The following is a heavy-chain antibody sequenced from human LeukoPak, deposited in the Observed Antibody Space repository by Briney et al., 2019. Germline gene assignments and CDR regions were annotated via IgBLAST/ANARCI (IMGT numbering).Heavy chain of an antibody. J-gene: IGHJ4*02. CDR3: AIRIVGATTDFDY. D-gene: IGHD1-26*01. CDR1: GYSISSGYY. CDR2: IYHSGST. V-gene: IGHV4-38-2*02. Sequence: SETLSLTCTVSGYSISSGYYWGWIRQPPGKGLEWIGSIYHSGSTYYNPSLKSRVTISVDTSKNQFSLKLSSVTAADTAVYYCAIRIVGATTDFDYWGQGTLVAVSS.